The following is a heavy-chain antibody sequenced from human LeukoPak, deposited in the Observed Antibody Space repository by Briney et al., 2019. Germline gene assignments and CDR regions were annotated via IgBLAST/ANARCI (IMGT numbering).Heavy chain of an antibody. CDR2: INSDGSST. Sequence: PGGSLRLSCVASGFXFSSYWMHWVRQAPGKGLVWVSRINSDGSSTSYADSVKGRFTISRDNAKNTLYLQMNSLRAEDTAVYYCARSQGYSSGWYDPFDYWGQGTLVTVSS. CDR1: GFXFSSYW. J-gene: IGHJ4*02. CDR3: ARSQGYSSGWYDPFDY. D-gene: IGHD6-19*01. V-gene: IGHV3-74*01.